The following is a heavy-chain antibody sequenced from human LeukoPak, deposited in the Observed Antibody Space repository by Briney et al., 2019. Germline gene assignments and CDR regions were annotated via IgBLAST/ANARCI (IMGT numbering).Heavy chain of an antibody. D-gene: IGHD5-24*01. J-gene: IGHJ6*02. CDR3: ARVQRWLQSNAAGMDV. Sequence: GGSLRLSCAASGFTFSSYSMNWVRQAPGKGLEWVSSISSSSSYIYYADSVKGRFTISRDNAKNSLYLQMNSLRAEDTAVYYCARVQRWLQSNAAGMDVWGQGTTVTVSS. V-gene: IGHV3-21*01. CDR1: GFTFSSYS. CDR2: ISSSSSYI.